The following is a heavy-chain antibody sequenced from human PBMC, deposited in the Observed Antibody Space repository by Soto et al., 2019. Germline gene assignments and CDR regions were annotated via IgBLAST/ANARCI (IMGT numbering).Heavy chain of an antibody. D-gene: IGHD3-22*01. V-gene: IGHV4-4*07. CDR1: GGSISSYY. J-gene: IGHJ3*02. CDR3: ARDRYYYDSSGYYYAFDI. Sequence: SETLSLTCTVSGGSISSYYWSWIRQPAGKGLEWIGRIYTSGSTNYNPSLKSRVTMSVDTSKNQFPLKLSSVTAADTAVYYCARDRYYYDSSGYYYAFDIWGQGTMVTVSS. CDR2: IYTSGST.